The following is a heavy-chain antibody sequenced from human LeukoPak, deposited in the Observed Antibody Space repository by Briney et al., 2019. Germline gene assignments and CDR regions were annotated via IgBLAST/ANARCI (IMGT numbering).Heavy chain of an antibody. Sequence: SETLSLTCGVSGGSITNTNYWTWVRQPPGKGLEWIGEANLQGSTNYNPSLMGRVAIAVDTSENHISLQLTSVTAADTAVYYCAREGGPYRPLDYSGQGTLVTVSS. CDR3: AREGGPYRPLDY. V-gene: IGHV4-4*02. CDR2: ANLQGST. CDR1: GGSITNTNY. J-gene: IGHJ4*02.